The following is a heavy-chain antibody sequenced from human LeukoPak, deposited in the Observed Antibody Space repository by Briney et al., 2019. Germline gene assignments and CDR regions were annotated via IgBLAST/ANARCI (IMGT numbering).Heavy chain of an antibody. V-gene: IGHV1-18*01. Sequence: ASAKVSCKASGYTFTSYGISWVRQAPGQGLEWMGWISAYNGNTNYAQKLQGRVTMTTDTSTSTAYMELRSLRSDDTAVYYCASGPLYYYDSSGYYPRPYYYGMDVWGQGTTVTVSS. CDR3: ASGPLYYYDSSGYYPRPYYYGMDV. D-gene: IGHD3-22*01. CDR2: ISAYNGNT. J-gene: IGHJ6*02. CDR1: GYTFTSYG.